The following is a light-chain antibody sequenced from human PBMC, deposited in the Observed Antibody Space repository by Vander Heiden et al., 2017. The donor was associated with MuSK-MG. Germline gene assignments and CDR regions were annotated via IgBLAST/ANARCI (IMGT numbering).Light chain of an antibody. V-gene: IGLV1-44*01. CDR3: EAWDDILNGRI. Sequence: QSVVTQPPSASGTPGQRVTSSCSGGSTNIGMNTLTLYQHSPGPTPKLLIFRNNQRPSGVPDRFFGSKSGTSASLAISGLQSEDEADYYCEAWDDILNGRIFGGGTKVTVL. CDR2: RNN. CDR1: STNIGMNT. J-gene: IGLJ2*01.